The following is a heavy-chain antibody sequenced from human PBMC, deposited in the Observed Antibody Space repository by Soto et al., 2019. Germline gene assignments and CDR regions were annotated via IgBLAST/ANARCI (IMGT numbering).Heavy chain of an antibody. D-gene: IGHD2-2*01. V-gene: IGHV3-23*01. CDR3: AKSSSRAHYYAMDV. Sequence: GGSLRLSCAASGFTFSSYAMNWVRQAPGKGLEWVAGVSASGGGTSYADSVKGRFTISRDNSKDTLYLQMNSLRAEHTAVYYCAKSSSRAHYYAMDVWGQGSTVTVSS. J-gene: IGHJ6*02. CDR1: GFTFSSYA. CDR2: VSASGGGT.